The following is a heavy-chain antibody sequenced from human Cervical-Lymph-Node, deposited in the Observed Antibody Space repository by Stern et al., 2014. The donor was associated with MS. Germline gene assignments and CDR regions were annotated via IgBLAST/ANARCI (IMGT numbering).Heavy chain of an antibody. Sequence: VQLEESGAEVKKPWSSVKVSCKASGGTFSTYALSWVRQAPGQGLELLGVIIPIFGRANYAQKFQGRVTITADESTSTAYMELSSLRSEDTAVYYCARGWSYDILTGYSYWGQGTLVTVSS. D-gene: IGHD3-9*01. CDR1: GGTFSTYA. CDR2: IIPIFGRA. CDR3: ARGWSYDILTGYSY. V-gene: IGHV1-69*01. J-gene: IGHJ4*02.